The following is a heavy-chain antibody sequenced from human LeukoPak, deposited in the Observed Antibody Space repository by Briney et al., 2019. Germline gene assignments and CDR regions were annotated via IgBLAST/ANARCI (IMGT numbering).Heavy chain of an antibody. CDR1: GGSISSYY. V-gene: IGHV4-59*01. CDR3: ARVRYSYAADYYYMDV. CDR2: IYYSGST. J-gene: IGHJ6*03. D-gene: IGHD5-18*01. Sequence: SGTLSLTCTVSGGSISSYYWSWIRQPPGKGLEWIGYIYYSGSTNYNPSLKSRVTISVDTSKNQFSLKLSSVTAADTAVYYCARVRYSYAADYYYMDVWGKGTTVTVSS.